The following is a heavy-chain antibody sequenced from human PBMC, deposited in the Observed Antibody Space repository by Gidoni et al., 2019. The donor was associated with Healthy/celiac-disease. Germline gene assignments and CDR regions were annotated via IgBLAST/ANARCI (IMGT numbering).Heavy chain of an antibody. CDR1: AGSISRGRSS. CDR2: IYYSGST. D-gene: IGHD2-2*02. V-gene: IGHV4-31*03. CDR3: ARDLRVVPAAIPRVDAFDI. J-gene: IGHJ3*02. Sequence: QVQLPESGPGLVKPSQTLSLPCPVSAGSISRGRSSWSWIRQPPGKGLEWIGYIYYSGSTYYNPSLKSRVTISVDTSKNQFSLKLSSVTAADTAVYYCARDLRVVPAAIPRVDAFDIWGQGTMVTVSS.